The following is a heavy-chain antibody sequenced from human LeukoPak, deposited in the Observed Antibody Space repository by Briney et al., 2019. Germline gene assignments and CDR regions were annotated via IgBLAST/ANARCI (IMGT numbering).Heavy chain of an antibody. Sequence: SVTLSFTASGGTFSSYAISWVRQAPGPGLEWMGGIIPIFGTANYAKKFQGRVTITADKSTSTAYMELSSLRSEDTAVYYCASGNIVVVPAAGVDNWFDPWGQGTLVTVSS. CDR1: GGTFSSYA. D-gene: IGHD2-2*01. CDR2: IIPIFGTA. CDR3: ASGNIVVVPAAGVDNWFDP. J-gene: IGHJ5*02. V-gene: IGHV1-69*06.